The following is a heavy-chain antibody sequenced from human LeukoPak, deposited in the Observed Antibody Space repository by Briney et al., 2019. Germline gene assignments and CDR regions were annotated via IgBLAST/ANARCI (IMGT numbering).Heavy chain of an antibody. CDR1: GGSISSYY. CDR3: ARDTSGYRRGSFDY. J-gene: IGHJ4*02. D-gene: IGHD3-22*01. Sequence: SETVSLTCTVSGGSISSYYWSWIRQPPGKGLEWIGYIYYSGSTSYNPSLKSRVTISVDTSNNQFSLKLSSVTAADTAVYYCARDTSGYRRGSFDYWGQGTLVTVSS. V-gene: IGHV4-59*01. CDR2: IYYSGST.